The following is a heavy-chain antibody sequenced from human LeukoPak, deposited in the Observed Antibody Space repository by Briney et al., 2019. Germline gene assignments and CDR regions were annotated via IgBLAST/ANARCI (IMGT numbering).Heavy chain of an antibody. CDR2: VSSSSSYI. CDR1: GFTFSSYS. J-gene: IGHJ6*03. CDR3: ARGGAYYYYMDV. Sequence: GGSLRLSCAASGFTFSSYSMNWVRQAPGKGLEWVSSVSSSSSYIYYADSLKGRFTISRDNAKNSLYLQMNSLRAEDTAVYYCARGGAYYYYMDVWGKGTTVTVSS. D-gene: IGHD4/OR15-4a*01. V-gene: IGHV3-21*01.